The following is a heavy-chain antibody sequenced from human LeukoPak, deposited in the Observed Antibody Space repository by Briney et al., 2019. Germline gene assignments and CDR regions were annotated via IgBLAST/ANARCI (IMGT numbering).Heavy chain of an antibody. V-gene: IGHV3-23*01. CDR3: AKDPIWAVAGISDNWFDP. J-gene: IGHJ5*02. D-gene: IGHD6-19*01. CDR2: ISGSGGST. CDR1: GFTFSSYA. Sequence: GGSLRLSCAASGFTFSSYAMSWVRQAPGKGLEWVSAISGSGGSTYYADSVKGRFTISRDNSKNTLYLQMNSLRAEDTAVYYCAKDPIWAVAGISDNWFDPWGQGTLVTVSS.